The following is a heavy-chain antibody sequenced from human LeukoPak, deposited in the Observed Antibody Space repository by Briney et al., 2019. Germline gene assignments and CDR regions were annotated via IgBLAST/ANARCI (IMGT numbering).Heavy chain of an antibody. J-gene: IGHJ4*02. CDR2: ISSSSSYI. V-gene: IGHV3-21*01. CDR3: ARGGVSQDYFDY. Sequence: GGSLRLSCAASGFTFSSYSMNWVRQAPGKGLEWVSSISSSSSYIYYADSVKGRFTISRDNAKNSLYLQMNSLRAEDAAVYYCARGGVSQDYFDYWGQGTLVTVSS. D-gene: IGHD6-13*01. CDR1: GFTFSSYS.